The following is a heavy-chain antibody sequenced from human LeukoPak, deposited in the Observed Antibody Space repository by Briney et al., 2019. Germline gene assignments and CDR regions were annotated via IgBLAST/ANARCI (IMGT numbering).Heavy chain of an antibody. V-gene: IGHV3-53*01. Sequence: GGSLRLSCAASGFTVSSNYMTWVRQAPGKGLEWVSLIHSGGNTNYADSVRGRFTISRDNSKNTLYLQMNSLRAEDTAVYYCAELGITMIGGVWGKGTTVTISS. CDR2: IHSGGNT. J-gene: IGHJ6*04. CDR3: AELGITMIGGV. D-gene: IGHD3-10*02. CDR1: GFTVSSNY.